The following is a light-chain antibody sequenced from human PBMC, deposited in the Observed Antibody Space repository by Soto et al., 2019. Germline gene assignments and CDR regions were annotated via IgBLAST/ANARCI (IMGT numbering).Light chain of an antibody. CDR1: QNIAFH. J-gene: IGKJ1*01. CDR3: QQSYRTPRT. V-gene: IGKV1-39*01. CDR2: AAS. Sequence: DTQMTQSPSSLSASVGDRVTITCRATQNIAFHLNWYQQRPGKAPQLLIYAASSLQSGVASRFSGSGSGTEFTLTISGLLPEDFATYYCQQSYRTPRTFGQGTKVEVK.